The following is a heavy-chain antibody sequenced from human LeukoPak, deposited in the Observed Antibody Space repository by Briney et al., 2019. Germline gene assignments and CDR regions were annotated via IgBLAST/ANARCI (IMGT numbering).Heavy chain of an antibody. CDR2: IHTGGTT. J-gene: IGHJ4*02. CDR3: ARDPAGHGRYFDY. CDR1: GGSISNYF. V-gene: IGHV4-4*07. D-gene: IGHD1-14*01. Sequence: SETLSLTCTVSGGSISNYFCTWLRQSAGAGLECIGRIHTGGTTYYNPSLKSRVSISVDTSKNEFSLRLNSVTAADTAVYYCARDPAGHGRYFDYWGQGALVTVSS.